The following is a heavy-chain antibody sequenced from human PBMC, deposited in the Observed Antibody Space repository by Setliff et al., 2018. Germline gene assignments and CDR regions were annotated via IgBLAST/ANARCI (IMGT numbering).Heavy chain of an antibody. Sequence: GASVKVSCKASGYTFTNYGITWVRQAPGQGLEWMAWISAYEGNTKYARKFQGRVTLTADTSTTTAYLELTSLRDDDTAVYYCVRGPGPSVVVAIPFDHWGQGSLVTVSS. CDR3: VRGPGPSVVVAIPFDH. V-gene: IGHV1-18*01. CDR2: ISAYEGNT. D-gene: IGHD5-12*01. J-gene: IGHJ4*02. CDR1: GYTFTNYG.